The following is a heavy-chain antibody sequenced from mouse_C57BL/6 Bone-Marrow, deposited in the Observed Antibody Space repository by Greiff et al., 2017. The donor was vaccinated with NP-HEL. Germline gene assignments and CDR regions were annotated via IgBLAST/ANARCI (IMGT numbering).Heavy chain of an antibody. Sequence: QVQLQQPGAELVKPGASVKMSCKAPGYTFTSYWLTGVKRRHGQVLEWIGDIYPGSGSTNYNEKFKSKATLTVDTSSRSDYMQLSSLTSGDSAVYYCAVICHCGQGASVTVSS. V-gene: IGHV1-55*01. CDR3: AVICH. CDR2: IYPGSGST. CDR1: GYTFTSYW. J-gene: IGHJ4*01.